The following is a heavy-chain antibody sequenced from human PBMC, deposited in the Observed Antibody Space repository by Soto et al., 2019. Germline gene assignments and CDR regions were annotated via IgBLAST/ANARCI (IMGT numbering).Heavy chain of an antibody. D-gene: IGHD1-20*01. J-gene: IGHJ6*02. CDR2: IHQDGSEI. V-gene: IGHV3-7*03. Sequence: GGSLRLSCAASGVTVSSSRVSWVRQAPGKGLEWVASIHQDGSEIDYVDSVKGRFTISRDKSKSSLFLQMNSLRAEDTAVYYCVRDINPPCFYYGMEVWGQGTTVTVSS. CDR1: GVTVSSSR. CDR3: VRDINPPCFYYGMEV.